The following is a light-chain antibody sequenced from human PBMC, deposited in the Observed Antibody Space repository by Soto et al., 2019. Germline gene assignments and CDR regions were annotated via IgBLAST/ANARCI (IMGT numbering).Light chain of an antibody. Sequence: EYVLTQSPATLSLSPGERATLSCRASQSVATYLAWYQQKPGQAPRLLMYDASNRATCIPARFSGSGSGTDFTITIRSLEHEDFAVYYCQHRSDWPLTLGGGTKVEIK. V-gene: IGKV3-11*01. CDR2: DAS. CDR3: QHRSDWPLT. J-gene: IGKJ4*01. CDR1: QSVATY.